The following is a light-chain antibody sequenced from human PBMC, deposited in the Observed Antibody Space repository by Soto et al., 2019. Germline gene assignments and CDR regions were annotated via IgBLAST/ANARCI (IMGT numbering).Light chain of an antibody. J-gene: IGKJ2*01. V-gene: IGKV3-20*01. CDR1: QSVSSSY. CDR3: QQYGSSSFT. Sequence: EIVLTQSPGTLSLSSGERATLSCRASQSVSSSYLAWYQQKPGQAPRLLVYATSSRATGIPDRFSGSGSGTDFPLTISRLEPEDFAVYYCQQYGSSSFTFGQGTKLKIK. CDR2: ATS.